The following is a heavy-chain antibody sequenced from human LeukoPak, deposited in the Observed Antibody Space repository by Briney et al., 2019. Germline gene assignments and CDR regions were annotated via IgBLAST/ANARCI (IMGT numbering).Heavy chain of an antibody. CDR1: GGSISSYY. J-gene: IGHJ5*02. Sequence: PSETLSLTCTVSGGSISSYYWSWIRQPPGKALEWIGYIYYSGSTNYNPSLKSRVTISVDTSKNQFSLKLNSVTAADTAVYYCARDPRGGTSRDNWFDPWGQGTLVTVSS. CDR3: ARDPRGGTSRDNWFDP. D-gene: IGHD1-1*01. CDR2: IYYSGST. V-gene: IGHV4-59*01.